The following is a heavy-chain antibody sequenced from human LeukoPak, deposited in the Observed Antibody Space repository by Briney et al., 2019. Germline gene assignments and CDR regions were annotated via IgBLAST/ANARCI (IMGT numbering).Heavy chain of an antibody. CDR1: GFTFRSTW. CDR3: ARVLTGEPPYFDF. J-gene: IGHJ4*02. Sequence: GGSLRLSCAASGFTFRSTWMHWVRQAPGKGLVWVSHINSDGSSTNYADSVKGRFTISRDNAKNTLYLQMNSLRAEDTAVYYCARVLTGEPPYFDFWGQGTLVTVSS. D-gene: IGHD7-27*01. CDR2: INSDGSST. V-gene: IGHV3-74*01.